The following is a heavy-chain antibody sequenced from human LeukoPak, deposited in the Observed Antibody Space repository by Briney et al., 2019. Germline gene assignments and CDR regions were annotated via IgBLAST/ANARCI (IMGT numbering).Heavy chain of an antibody. CDR1: GFTFSSYA. V-gene: IGHV3-30*04. CDR2: ISYDGSNK. D-gene: IGHD3-16*01. Sequence: GGSLRLSCAASGFTFSSYAMHWVRQAPGKGLEWVAVISYDGSNKYYADSVKGRFTISRDNSKNTLYLQMNSLRAEDTAVYYCARDAGSLGEYLDYWGQGTLVIVSS. J-gene: IGHJ4*02. CDR3: ARDAGSLGEYLDY.